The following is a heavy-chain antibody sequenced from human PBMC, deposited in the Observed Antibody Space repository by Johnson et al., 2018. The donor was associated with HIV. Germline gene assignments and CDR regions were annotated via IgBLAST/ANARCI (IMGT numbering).Heavy chain of an antibody. CDR3: AKVGAKVPDAFDI. J-gene: IGHJ3*02. V-gene: IGHV3-30-3*01. CDR2: ISYDGSNK. D-gene: IGHD1-26*01. CDR1: RFTFSSYA. Sequence: QVQLVESGGGVVQPGRSLRLSCAASRFTFSSYAMHWVRQAPVKGLEWVAVISYDGSNKYYADSVKGRFTISRDNSKNTLYLQMNSLRAEDTAVYYCAKVGAKVPDAFDIWGQGTMVTVSS.